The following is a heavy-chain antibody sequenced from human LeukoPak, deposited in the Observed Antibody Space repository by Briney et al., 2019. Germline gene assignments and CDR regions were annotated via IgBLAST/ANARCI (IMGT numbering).Heavy chain of an antibody. V-gene: IGHV4-61*02. J-gene: IGHJ4*02. CDR3: ARDYGALDY. Sequence: PSQTLSLTCTVSGGSISSGSYYWSWIRQPAGKGLEWIGRIYTSGSINYNPSLKSRVTISVDTSKNQFSLKLSSVTAADTAVYYCARDYGALDYWGQGTLVTVSS. D-gene: IGHD4-17*01. CDR2: IYTSGSI. CDR1: GGSISSGSYY.